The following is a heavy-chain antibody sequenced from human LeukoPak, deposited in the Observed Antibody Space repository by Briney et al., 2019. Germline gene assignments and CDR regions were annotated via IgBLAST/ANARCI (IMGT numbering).Heavy chain of an antibody. J-gene: IGHJ4*02. CDR2: IIPIFGTA. CDR3: ARDGYYYDTSFDY. CDR1: GGTFSSYA. D-gene: IGHD3-22*01. Sequence: SVKVSCKASGGTFSSYAISWVRQAPGQGLEWMGGIIPIFGTANYAQKFQGRVTITTDESTSTAYMELSSLRSEDTAVYYCARDGYYYDTSFDYWGQGTQVTVSS. V-gene: IGHV1-69*05.